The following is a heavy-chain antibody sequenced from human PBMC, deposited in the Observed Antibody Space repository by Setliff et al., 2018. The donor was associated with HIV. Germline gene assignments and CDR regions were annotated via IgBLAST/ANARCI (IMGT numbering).Heavy chain of an antibody. CDR3: VKGGDYNRRGFFDS. Sequence: LRLSCAASGFTFSSHVMTWVRQAPGKGLEWVSVITPSSTETYYADSVKGRFSISRDNSKNTLLLQMNSLRVEDTALYYCVKGGDYNRRGFFDSWGLGTLVTVSS. J-gene: IGHJ4*02. V-gene: IGHV3-23*01. D-gene: IGHD4-4*01. CDR2: ITPSSTET. CDR1: GFTFSSHV.